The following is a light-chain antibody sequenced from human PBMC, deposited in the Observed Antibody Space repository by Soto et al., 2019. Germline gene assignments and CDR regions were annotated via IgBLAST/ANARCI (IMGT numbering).Light chain of an antibody. V-gene: IGKV1-39*01. CDR1: QSISSY. CDR3: QQSYSTPLT. CDR2: AAS. J-gene: IGKJ4*01. Sequence: DIQMTQSPSSLSASVGDRVTITCRASQSISSYLNWYQQKPGKAPKLLIYAASSLQSGVPSRYSGSRSWTDFTLTISSLQPEDYATDYCQQSYSTPLTCGGGTNVDIK.